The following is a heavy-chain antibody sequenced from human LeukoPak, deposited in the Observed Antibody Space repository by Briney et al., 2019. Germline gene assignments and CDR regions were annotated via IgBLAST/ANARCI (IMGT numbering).Heavy chain of an antibody. CDR3: ARDTDDEGDY. CDR1: GFTFSSYA. Sequence: GRSLRRSCAASGFTFSSYAMHWVRQAPGKGLEWVAVISYDGSNKYYADSVKGRFTISRDNSKNTLYLQMNSLRAEDTAVYYCARDTDDEGDYWGQGTLVTVSS. V-gene: IGHV3-30*01. D-gene: IGHD4-17*01. CDR2: ISYDGSNK. J-gene: IGHJ4*02.